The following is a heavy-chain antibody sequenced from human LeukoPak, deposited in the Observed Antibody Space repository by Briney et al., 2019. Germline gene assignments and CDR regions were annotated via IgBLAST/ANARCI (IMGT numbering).Heavy chain of an antibody. D-gene: IGHD1-1*01. Sequence: SETLSLTCAVYGGSFSGYYWSWIRQPPGKGLEWIGEINHSGSTNYNPSLKSRVTISVDTSKNQFSLKLSSVTAADTAVYYCARAYKGPFDPWGQGTLVTVSS. V-gene: IGHV4-34*01. CDR3: ARAYKGPFDP. J-gene: IGHJ5*02. CDR1: GGSFSGYY. CDR2: INHSGST.